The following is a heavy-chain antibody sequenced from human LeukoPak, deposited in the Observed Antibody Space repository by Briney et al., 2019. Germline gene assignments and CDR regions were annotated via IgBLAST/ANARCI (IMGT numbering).Heavy chain of an antibody. CDR1: GFTFSSYS. J-gene: IGHJ4*02. D-gene: IGHD3-3*01. V-gene: IGHV3-48*01. CDR2: ISSSSSTI. CDR3: ARYQGFWSGSNRDLDY. Sequence: PGGSLRLSCAASGFTFSSYSMNWVRQAPGKGLEWVPYISSSSSTIYYADSVKGRFTISRDNAKNSLHLQMNSLRAEDTAVYYCARYQGFWSGSNRDLDYWGQGTLVTVSS.